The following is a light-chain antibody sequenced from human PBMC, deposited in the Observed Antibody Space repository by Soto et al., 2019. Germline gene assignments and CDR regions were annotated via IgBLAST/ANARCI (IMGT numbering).Light chain of an antibody. V-gene: IGKV1-27*01. J-gene: IGKJ4*01. CDR2: AAS. Sequence: DIQMTQAQSSLSASVGDTVTITCRASQGISNYLAWYQQKPGKVPKLLIYAASTLQSAVPSRFSGSGSGTHFTLTISSLQPEDVATYYYQKHNSALLTLGGGTKVEIK. CDR1: QGISNY. CDR3: QKHNSALLT.